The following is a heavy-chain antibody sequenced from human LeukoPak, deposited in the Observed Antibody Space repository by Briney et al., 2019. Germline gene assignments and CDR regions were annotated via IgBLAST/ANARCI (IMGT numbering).Heavy chain of an antibody. D-gene: IGHD3-22*01. CDR3: ASSFYYDSRDY. CDR2: ITSSGST. Sequence: PSETLSLTCVVYGGSFSGYFWSWIRQPPGKGLEWIGEITSSGSTNYSPSLESRVSISIDTSKKKLSLRLTSVTAADSAVYYCASSFYYDSRDYWGQGTLVTVSS. V-gene: IGHV4-34*01. CDR1: GGSFSGYF. J-gene: IGHJ4*02.